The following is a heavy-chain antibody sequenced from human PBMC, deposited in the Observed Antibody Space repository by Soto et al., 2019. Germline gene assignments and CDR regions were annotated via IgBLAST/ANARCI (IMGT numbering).Heavy chain of an antibody. V-gene: IGHV4-61*01. J-gene: IGHJ3*01. Sequence: QVQLQESGPGLVKPSETLSLTCTVSGGSVSSGSHYWSWIRQPPGKGLEWIGYVYYSGTTHHNPSLTTRVPISVDTSRHPFSLKLSSVTAADTAVYYCASAYRAYPPGYVFDLWCHGTMVTVSS. D-gene: IGHD3-9*01. CDR2: VYYSGTT. CDR1: GGSVSSGSHY. CDR3: ASAYRAYPPGYVFDL.